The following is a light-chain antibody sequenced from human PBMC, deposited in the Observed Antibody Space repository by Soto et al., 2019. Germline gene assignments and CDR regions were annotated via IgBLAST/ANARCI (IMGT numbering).Light chain of an antibody. Sequence: EIVLTQSPATLSLSPGERATLSCRASQSVKTFLVCYQQIPGQAPRLLIHDASHRAAGIPARFSGSGFGTDFTLTISSLEPEDAAVYYCQQRSNWPPITFGQGTRLEIK. CDR2: DAS. J-gene: IGKJ5*01. CDR3: QQRSNWPPIT. V-gene: IGKV3-11*01. CDR1: QSVKTF.